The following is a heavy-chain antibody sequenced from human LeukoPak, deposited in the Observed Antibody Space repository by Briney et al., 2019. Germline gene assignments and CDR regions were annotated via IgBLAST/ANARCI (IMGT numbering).Heavy chain of an antibody. J-gene: IGHJ6*03. D-gene: IGHD3-10*01. Sequence: GGSLRLSCAASGFTFSSYAMHWVRQAPGKGLEWVAVISYDGSNKYYADSVKGRFTTSRDNSKNTLYLQMNSLRAEDTAVYYCARDVGFGELFTYYMDVWGKGTTVTVSS. CDR1: GFTFSSYA. V-gene: IGHV3-30*01. CDR3: ARDVGFGELFTYYMDV. CDR2: ISYDGSNK.